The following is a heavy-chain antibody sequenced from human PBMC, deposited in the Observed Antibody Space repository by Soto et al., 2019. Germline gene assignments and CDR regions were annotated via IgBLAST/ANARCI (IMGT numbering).Heavy chain of an antibody. D-gene: IGHD1-26*01. CDR1: GYTFLSYG. CDR3: ARNPSGSSFDS. Sequence: ASVKVSCKASGYTFLSYGISWVRQAPGQGLEWMGWISAYSGKTDYAQRLQDRVTLTRDTSTNTAYKELRSLRSDDTAVYYCARNPSGSSFDSWGQGTLVTVSS. J-gene: IGHJ4*02. CDR2: ISAYSGKT. V-gene: IGHV1-18*04.